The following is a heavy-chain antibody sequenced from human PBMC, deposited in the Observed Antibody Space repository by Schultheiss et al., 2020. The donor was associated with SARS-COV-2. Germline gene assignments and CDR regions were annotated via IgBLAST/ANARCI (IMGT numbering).Heavy chain of an antibody. CDR3: ARDYCSSTSCYYYYGMDV. D-gene: IGHD2-2*01. CDR2: IYHSGST. CDR1: GYSISSGYY. Sequence: SQTLSLTCAVSGYSISSGYYWGWIRQPPGKGLEWIGSIYHSGSTYYNPSLKSRVTISVDTSKNQFSLKLSSVTAADTAVYYCARDYCSSTSCYYYYGMDVWSQGTTVTV. J-gene: IGHJ6*02. V-gene: IGHV4-38-2*02.